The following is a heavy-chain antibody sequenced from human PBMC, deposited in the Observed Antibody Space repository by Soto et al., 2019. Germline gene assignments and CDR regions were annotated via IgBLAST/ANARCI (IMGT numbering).Heavy chain of an antibody. CDR1: GFTFSSYW. V-gene: IGHV3-7*01. J-gene: IGHJ3*02. CDR2: IKQDGSEK. CDR3: AKFGRTVTPDDAFDI. Sequence: GVSLRISCAACGFTFSSYWMSWVRQAPGKGLEWVANIKQDGSEKYYVDSVKGRFTISRDNAKNSLYLQMNSLRAEDTAVYYSAKFGRTVTPDDAFDIWGQGTMVTVSS. D-gene: IGHD4-17*01.